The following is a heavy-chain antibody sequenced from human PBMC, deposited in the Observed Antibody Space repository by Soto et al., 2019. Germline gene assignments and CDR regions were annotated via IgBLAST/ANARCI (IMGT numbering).Heavy chain of an antibody. Sequence: RWIRQPPGKGLERIGYIYYTGSTNYNPSLKSRVTISLDTSKNQYSLRLTSVTAADTAVYYCARRVRGGSEYFDYWGQGTLVTVS. V-gene: IGHV4-59*08. D-gene: IGHD3-16*01. CDR2: IYYTGST. CDR3: ARRVRGGSEYFDY. J-gene: IGHJ4*02.